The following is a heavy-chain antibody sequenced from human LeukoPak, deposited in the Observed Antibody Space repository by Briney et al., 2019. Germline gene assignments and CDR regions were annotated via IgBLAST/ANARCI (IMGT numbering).Heavy chain of an antibody. J-gene: IGHJ4*02. CDR3: ARGIRAAAGPDY. D-gene: IGHD6-13*01. CDR1: GFTVSSNY. Sequence: SGGSLRLSCAASGFTVSSNYMSWVRQAPGKGLEWVSVIYSGGSTYYADSVKGRFTISRDNSKNTLYLQMGSLRAEDMAMYYCARGIRAAAGPDYWGQGTLVTVSS. CDR2: IYSGGST. V-gene: IGHV3-66*01.